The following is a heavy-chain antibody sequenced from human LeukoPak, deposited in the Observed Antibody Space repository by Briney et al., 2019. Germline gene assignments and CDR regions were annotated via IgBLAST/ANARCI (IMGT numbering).Heavy chain of an antibody. J-gene: IGHJ3*02. CDR2: IYYSGST. CDR3: ARGNFWSGYPRNDAFDI. V-gene: IGHV4-59*01. Sequence: SETLSLTCTVSGGSISSYYWSWIRQPPRKGLEWIGYIYYSGSTNYNPSLKSRVTISVDTSKNQFSLKLSSVTAADTAVYYCARGNFWSGYPRNDAFDIWGEGTMVTASS. CDR1: GGSISSYY. D-gene: IGHD3-3*01.